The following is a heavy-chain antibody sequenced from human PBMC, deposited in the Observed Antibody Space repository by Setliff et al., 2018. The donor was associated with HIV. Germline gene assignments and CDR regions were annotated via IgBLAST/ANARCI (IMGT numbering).Heavy chain of an antibody. CDR3: AILMTARGTWEYFQH. CDR2: VDPEDGET. V-gene: IGHV1-69-2*01. CDR1: GYTFVDYY. J-gene: IGHJ1*01. Sequence: ASVKVSCKASGYTFVDYYMHWVQQAPGKGLEWMGRVDPEDGETIYAEKFQGRLTITTDTSTDTGYMEMTRLRSEDTAVYYCAILMTARGTWEYFQHWGQGTLVTVSS. D-gene: IGHD6-13*01.